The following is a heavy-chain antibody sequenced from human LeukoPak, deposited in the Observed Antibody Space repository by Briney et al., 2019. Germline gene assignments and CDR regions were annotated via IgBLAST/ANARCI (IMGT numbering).Heavy chain of an antibody. CDR2: IYSGGST. D-gene: IGHD3-22*01. Sequence: GGSLRLSCAASGFTVSSNYMSWVRQAPGKGLEWVSVIYSGGSTYYADSVKGRFTISRDNSKNTLYLQMNSLRAEDTAVYYCARALGVTMIDYWGQGTLVTVSS. CDR1: GFTVSSNY. CDR3: ARALGVTMIDY. J-gene: IGHJ4*02. V-gene: IGHV3-66*02.